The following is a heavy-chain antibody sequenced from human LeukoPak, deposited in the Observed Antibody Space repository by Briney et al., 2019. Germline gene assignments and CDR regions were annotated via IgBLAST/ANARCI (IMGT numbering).Heavy chain of an antibody. V-gene: IGHV3-21*01. J-gene: IGHJ6*04. CDR3: ARFSGYARYYYGMDV. CDR1: GFTFSSYS. D-gene: IGHD5-12*01. Sequence: SGGSLRLSCAASGFTFSSYSMNWVRQAPGKGLEWVSSISSSSSYIYYADSVKGRFTISRDNAENSLYLQMNSLRAEDTAVYYCARFSGYARYYYGMDVWGKGTTVTVSS. CDR2: ISSSSSYI.